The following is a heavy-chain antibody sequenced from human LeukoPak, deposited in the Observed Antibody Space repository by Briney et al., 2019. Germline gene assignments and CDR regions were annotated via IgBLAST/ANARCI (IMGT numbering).Heavy chain of an antibody. Sequence: PGGSLRLSCAASGFTFSDYYVSWIRQAPGKGLEWVSYISSSSSYIYYADSVKGRFTISRDNAKNSLYLQMNSLRAEDTAVYYCARVQVVSTLYYYYYMDVWGKGTTVTVSS. J-gene: IGHJ6*03. CDR3: ARVQVVSTLYYYYYMDV. D-gene: IGHD2-15*01. CDR2: ISSSSSYI. V-gene: IGHV3-11*06. CDR1: GFTFSDYY.